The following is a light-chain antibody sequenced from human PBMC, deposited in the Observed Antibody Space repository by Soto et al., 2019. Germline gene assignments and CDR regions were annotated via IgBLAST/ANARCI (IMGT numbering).Light chain of an antibody. CDR1: HSVSSNY. J-gene: IGKJ1*01. CDR2: DVS. V-gene: IGKV3-20*01. Sequence: EIVLTQSPGPLSLSPGERATLSCRSSHSVSSNYLAWYQQKPGQAPRLLIYDVSSRATVIPDRFSGRGSGKVFTLTISRLEPVDFAVYYCQQYGISPTFGQGTKAEIK. CDR3: QQYGISPT.